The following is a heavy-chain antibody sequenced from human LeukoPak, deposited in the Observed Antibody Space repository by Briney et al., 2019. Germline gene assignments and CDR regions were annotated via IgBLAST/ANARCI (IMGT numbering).Heavy chain of an antibody. CDR3: TKMDRIVVAGMVDY. D-gene: IGHD6-19*01. CDR1: GFTFNSYA. J-gene: IGHJ4*02. V-gene: IGHV3-23*01. Sequence: GGSLRLSCAASGFTFNSYAMSWVRQAPGKGLEWVSAISGSGGSTYYADSVKGRFTISRDNSKNTLYLQMNSLRAEDTAIYYCTKMDRIVVAGMVDYWGQGTLVTVSS. CDR2: ISGSGGST.